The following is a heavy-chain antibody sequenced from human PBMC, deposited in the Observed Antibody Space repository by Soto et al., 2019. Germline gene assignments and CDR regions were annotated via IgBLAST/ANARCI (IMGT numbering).Heavy chain of an antibody. V-gene: IGHV3-53*01. J-gene: IGHJ6*02. CDR2: IYSGGST. Sequence: AASGVSVSIYYVSWVRKAPGKGLEWVSVIYSGGSTYYADSVRGRFAISRDNSKNTLYLQMKSLRAEDTAVYYCARDPPATRHGMDVWGQGTTVTVYS. CDR3: ARDPPATRHGMDV. CDR1: GVSVSIYY.